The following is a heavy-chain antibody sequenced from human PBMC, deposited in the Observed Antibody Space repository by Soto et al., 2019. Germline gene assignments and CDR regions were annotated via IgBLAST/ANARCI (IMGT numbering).Heavy chain of an antibody. CDR3: ARVVILVPTASTHYYYHMDV. D-gene: IGHD2-2*01. CDR1: GGTFSNYA. V-gene: IGHV1-69*01. J-gene: IGHJ6*02. Sequence: QVQLVQSGAEVRKPGSSVTVSCKASGGTFSNYAISWVRQAPGQGLEWMGGIIPIVGTGSYAQKFQGRVTITADEPTTTAYMERSRLRFEDTAVYYCARVVILVPTASTHYYYHMDVWGPGTTVTVSS. CDR2: IIPIVGTG.